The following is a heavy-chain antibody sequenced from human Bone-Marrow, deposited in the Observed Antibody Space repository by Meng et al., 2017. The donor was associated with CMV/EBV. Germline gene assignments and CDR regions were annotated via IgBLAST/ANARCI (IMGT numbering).Heavy chain of an antibody. CDR3: ARHDYGVGAVDY. CDR1: GFSLSTSGMC. J-gene: IGHJ4*02. CDR2: IDWDDDK. D-gene: IGHD4-17*01. V-gene: IGHV2-70*20. Sequence: SCPTLVKPTQPLTLTCTFSGFSLSTSGMCVSWVRQPPGKALEWLALIDWDDDKYYSTSLKTRLTISKDTSKNQVVLTMTNMDLVDTATYYCARHDYGVGAVDYWGQGTLVTVSS.